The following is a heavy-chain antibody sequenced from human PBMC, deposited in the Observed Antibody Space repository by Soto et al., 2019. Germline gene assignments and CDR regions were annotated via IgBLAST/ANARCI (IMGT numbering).Heavy chain of an antibody. D-gene: IGHD1-7*01. Sequence: GGSLRLSCEVSGSTLNCCWMTWVRQAPGKGLEWVARINQDGTARYYVDSVKGRFTISRDNAKNSLSLQMNSLRAEDTAVYYCARWNYAMDVWGQGTTVTVSS. CDR3: ARWNYAMDV. V-gene: IGHV3-7*01. CDR1: GSTLNCCW. CDR2: INQDGTAR. J-gene: IGHJ6*02.